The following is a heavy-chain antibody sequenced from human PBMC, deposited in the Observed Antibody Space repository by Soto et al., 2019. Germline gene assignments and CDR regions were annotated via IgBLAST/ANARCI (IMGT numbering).Heavy chain of an antibody. V-gene: IGHV4-59*01. CDR3: ARSVAVPGAHIDY. CDR1: GGSISGSY. CDR2: VYYTGST. Sequence: SATLSLTCSVSGGSISGSYGSWIRHSPGKGLEWLGYVYYTGSTNYSPSLRSRVSISVDTSKNEFSLRLSSVTAADTAVYFCARSVAVPGAHIDYWGQGTQVTVSS. J-gene: IGHJ4*02. D-gene: IGHD6-19*01.